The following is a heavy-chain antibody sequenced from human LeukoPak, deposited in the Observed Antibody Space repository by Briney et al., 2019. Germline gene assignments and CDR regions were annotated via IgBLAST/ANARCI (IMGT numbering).Heavy chain of an antibody. D-gene: IGHD5-12*01. CDR1: GFTFSSYA. J-gene: IGHJ4*02. V-gene: IGHV3-30-3*01. CDR3: ARAWHNDYDLNY. Sequence: GGSLRLSCAASGFTFSSYAMHWVRQAPGKGLEWVAVISYDGSNKYYADSVKGRFTISRDNAKNSLYLQMTSLRAEDTAVYYCARAWHNDYDLNYWGQGTMVTVSS. CDR2: ISYDGSNK.